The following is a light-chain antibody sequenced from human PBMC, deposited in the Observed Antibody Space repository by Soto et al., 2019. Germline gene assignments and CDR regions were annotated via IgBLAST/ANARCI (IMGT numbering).Light chain of an antibody. Sequence: EIVLTQSPGTLSLSPGERATLSCRASQSVSSSYLTWYQQKPGQAPRLLIYGASSRATGIPDRFSGSGSGTDFTLTISRLEPEDFAVYYCQHYSSSSWTFGQGTKEEIK. CDR2: GAS. CDR3: QHYSSSSWT. J-gene: IGKJ1*01. CDR1: QSVSSSY. V-gene: IGKV3-20*01.